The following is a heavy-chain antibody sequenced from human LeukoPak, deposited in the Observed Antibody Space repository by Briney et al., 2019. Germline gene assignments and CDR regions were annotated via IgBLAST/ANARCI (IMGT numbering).Heavy chain of an antibody. Sequence: GGSLRLSCAASGFTFNSYAMSWVRQAPGKGLEWVSAISGSGDTTYYADSVKGRFTISRDNSKNTLYLQMNSLRVEDTAVYYCTKSPRIVGATAAIDYWGQGTLVTVSS. CDR2: ISGSGDTT. J-gene: IGHJ4*02. V-gene: IGHV3-23*01. D-gene: IGHD1-26*01. CDR3: TKSPRIVGATAAIDY. CDR1: GFTFNSYA.